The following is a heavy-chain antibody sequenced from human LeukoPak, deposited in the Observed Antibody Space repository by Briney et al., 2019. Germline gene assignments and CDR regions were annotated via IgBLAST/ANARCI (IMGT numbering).Heavy chain of an antibody. D-gene: IGHD3-3*01. CDR2: MNPNSGNT. V-gene: IGHV1-8*01. CDR3: ARDLPANDLRFLEWSRAHDAFDI. CDR1: GYTFTSYD. J-gene: IGHJ3*02. Sequence: PEASVKVSCKASGYTFTSYDINWVRQATGQGLEWMGWMNPNSGNTGYAQKFQGRVTMTRNTSISTAYMELSSLRSEDTAVYYCARDLPANDLRFLEWSRAHDAFDIWGQGTMVTVSS.